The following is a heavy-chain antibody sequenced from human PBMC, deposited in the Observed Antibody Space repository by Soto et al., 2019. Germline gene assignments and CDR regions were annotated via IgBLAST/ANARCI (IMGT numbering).Heavy chain of an antibody. CDR1: GFILGNHG. D-gene: IGHD2-8*01. Sequence: GVLKISCAASGFILGNHGMTWVRQAPGRALEWVSTINANAVDTHYADSVKGRFTISRDNSKRTLSLQMNSLRAEDTAIYYCVSWVSAHFDFWGPGTEVTVSS. CDR2: INANAVDT. J-gene: IGHJ4*02. CDR3: VSWVSAHFDF. V-gene: IGHV3-23*01.